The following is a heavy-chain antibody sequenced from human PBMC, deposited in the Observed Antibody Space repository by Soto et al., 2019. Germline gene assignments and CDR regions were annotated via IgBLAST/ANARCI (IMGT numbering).Heavy chain of an antibody. CDR3: AHRFGYQLLPSTGGFDY. V-gene: IGHV2-5*02. CDR2: IYWDDDK. CDR1: GFSLSTSGVG. Sequence: QITLKESGPTLVKPTQTLTLTCTFSGFSLSTSGVGVGWIRQPPGKALEWLALIYWDDDKRYSPSLKSRLTITKDTSKNQVVLTMTNMDPVDTATYYCAHRFGYQLLPSTGGFDYWGQGTLVTVSS. D-gene: IGHD2-2*01. J-gene: IGHJ4*02.